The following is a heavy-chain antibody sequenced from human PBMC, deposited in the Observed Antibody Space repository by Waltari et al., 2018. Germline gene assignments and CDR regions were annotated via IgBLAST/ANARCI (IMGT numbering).Heavy chain of an antibody. Sequence: QLQLQESGSGLVKPSETLSLTCHVSDGSINNGAYSWNWIRQPPGKGLDWIGNIYHSGTTYYNPYLKSRVTISLDRSKNQFSLKLTSVTAADTAMYYCARGGDGYKYWGQGTLVTVSS. D-gene: IGHD5-12*01. V-gene: IGHV4-30-2*01. CDR1: DGSINNGAYS. J-gene: IGHJ4*02. CDR2: IYHSGTT. CDR3: ARGGDGYKY.